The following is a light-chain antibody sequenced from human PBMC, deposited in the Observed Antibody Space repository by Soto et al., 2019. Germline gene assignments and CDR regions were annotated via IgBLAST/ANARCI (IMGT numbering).Light chain of an antibody. CDR2: AAS. V-gene: IGKV1-9*01. CDR1: QGISSY. CDR3: QQLNYYPLT. J-gene: IGKJ3*01. Sequence: DIQLTQSPSFLSVSVGDRVTITCRASQGISSYLAWYQHKPGKAPKLLIYAASSLQSGVPSRFSGSGTGTEFTLTISSLQPEDFATYYCQQLNYYPLTFGPGTKVEIK.